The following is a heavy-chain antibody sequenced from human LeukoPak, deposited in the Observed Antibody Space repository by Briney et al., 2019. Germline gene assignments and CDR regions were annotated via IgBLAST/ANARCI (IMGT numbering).Heavy chain of an antibody. V-gene: IGHV3-30-3*01. CDR3: ARSSRPAGAFDY. J-gene: IGHJ4*02. D-gene: IGHD3-10*01. CDR2: ISYDGSNK. Sequence: PGRSLRLSCAASGFTFSSYAMHWVRQAPGKGLEWVAVISYDGSNKYYADSVKGRFTISRVNSKNTLYLQMNSLRAEDTAVYYCARSSRPAGAFDYWGQGTLVTVSS. CDR1: GFTFSSYA.